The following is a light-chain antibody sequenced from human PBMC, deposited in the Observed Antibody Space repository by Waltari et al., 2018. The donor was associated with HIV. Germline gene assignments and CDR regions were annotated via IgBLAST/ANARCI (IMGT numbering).Light chain of an antibody. Sequence: AVTQPASVSGLPGQSTTISCTGGDRVFGLYNFVSWYQQPSGKPPKLILYDVDSRASGVSDRFSGSMSGNTASLTISGLRAEDEAHYYCASFTGDNTVMFGGGTEVTVL. CDR1: DRVFGLYNF. CDR3: ASFTGDNTVM. V-gene: IGLV2-14*03. J-gene: IGLJ3*02. CDR2: DVD.